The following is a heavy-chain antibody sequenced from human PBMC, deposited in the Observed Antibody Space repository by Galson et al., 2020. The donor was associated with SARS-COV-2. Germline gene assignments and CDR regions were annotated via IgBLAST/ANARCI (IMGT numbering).Heavy chain of an antibody. V-gene: IGHV3-30*03. CDR2: ISYDGSNK. CDR1: GLTFSSYG. Sequence: GESLKISCAASGLTFSSYGMHWVRQAPGKGLEWVAVISYDGSNKYYADSVKGRFTISRDNSKNTLYLQMNSLRAEDTAVYYCAGAQGTSYYYGMDVWGQGTTVTVSS. J-gene: IGHJ6*02. CDR3: AGAQGTSYYYGMDV.